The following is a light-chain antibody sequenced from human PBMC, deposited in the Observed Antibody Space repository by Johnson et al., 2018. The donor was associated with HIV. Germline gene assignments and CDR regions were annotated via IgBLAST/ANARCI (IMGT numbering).Light chain of an antibody. Sequence: QSVLTQPPSVSAAPGQRVTISCSGSSSNIGDNFVSWYQQFPGAAPKLLIFENYKRPSGIPDRFSGSRSGTSATLAIPGLQTGDEADYYCGAWDSRLSVWVFGPGTKVTGL. CDR1: SSNIGDNF. CDR3: GAWDSRLSVWV. V-gene: IGLV1-51*02. J-gene: IGLJ1*01. CDR2: ENY.